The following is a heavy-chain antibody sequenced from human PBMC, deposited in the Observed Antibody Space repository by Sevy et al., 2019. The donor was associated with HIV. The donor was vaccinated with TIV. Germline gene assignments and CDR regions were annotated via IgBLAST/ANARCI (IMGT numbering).Heavy chain of an antibody. CDR1: GFTPSTYG. V-gene: IGHV3-33*01. CDR2: IGYDGSNK. J-gene: IGHJ4*02. Sequence: GESLKISCAASGFTPSTYGMHWVRQAPGKGLEWVAVIGYDGSNKYYVDSVKGRFTISRDNSKNTLFLQMDSLRAEDTAVYYCARDPRMYGDYLLAYFDSWGQGTLVTVSS. CDR3: ARDPRMYGDYLLAYFDS. D-gene: IGHD2-8*01.